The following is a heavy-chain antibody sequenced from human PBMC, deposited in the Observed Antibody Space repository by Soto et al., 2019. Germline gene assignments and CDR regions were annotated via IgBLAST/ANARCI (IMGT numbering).Heavy chain of an antibody. CDR2: IITAFGTT. Sequence: QVQLVQSGPEVKKPGSSVKVSCKASGDTFNSYVITWVRQAPGQGLEWLGGIITAFGTTSYAQNFPDRLTITADEAATTDHMELSSLTSDDTAMYYCTRSYGYTFGGSLDNWGKGTLVTVSS. CDR1: GDTFNSYV. V-gene: IGHV1-69*01. J-gene: IGHJ4*02. D-gene: IGHD5-18*01. CDR3: TRSYGYTFGGSLDN.